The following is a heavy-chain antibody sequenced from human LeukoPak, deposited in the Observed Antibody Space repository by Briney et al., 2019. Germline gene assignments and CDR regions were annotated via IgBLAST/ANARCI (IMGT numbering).Heavy chain of an antibody. J-gene: IGHJ4*02. CDR2: IYSDNT. D-gene: IGHD3-22*01. CDR3: ARRAGDYSHPYDY. Sequence: GSLRLSCTVSGFTVSSNSMSWVRQAPGKGLEWVSFIYSDNTHYSDSVKGRFTISRDNSKNTLYLQMNSLRAEDTAVYYCARRAGDYSHPYDYWGQGTLVTVSS. V-gene: IGHV3-53*01. CDR1: GFTVSSNS.